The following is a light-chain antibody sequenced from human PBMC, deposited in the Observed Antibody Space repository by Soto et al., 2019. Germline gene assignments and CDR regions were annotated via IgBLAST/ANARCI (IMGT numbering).Light chain of an antibody. CDR1: QSFSSTF. J-gene: IGKJ1*01. V-gene: IGKV3-20*01. Sequence: EILLTQSPDSLSLSPGDRATLSCRASQSFSSTFFAWYQQKPGQAPRLLIYGASSRATGIPDRFSGSGSGTDFTLTISRLEPEDFAVYYCQQYASSVTLGQGTKVEIK. CDR3: QQYASSVT. CDR2: GAS.